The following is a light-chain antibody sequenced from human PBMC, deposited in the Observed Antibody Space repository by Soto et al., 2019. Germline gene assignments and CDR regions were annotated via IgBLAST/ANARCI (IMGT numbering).Light chain of an antibody. Sequence: DIQMTQSPSTLSASVGDRVTITCRASQSSSWLAWYQQKPGKAPKLLIYKASSLESGVPSRFSGSGSGTEFTLTISSLQPDDFATYYCQQSFTFSPGTKVDIK. CDR3: QQSFT. CDR2: KAS. CDR1: QSSSW. V-gene: IGKV1-5*03. J-gene: IGKJ3*01.